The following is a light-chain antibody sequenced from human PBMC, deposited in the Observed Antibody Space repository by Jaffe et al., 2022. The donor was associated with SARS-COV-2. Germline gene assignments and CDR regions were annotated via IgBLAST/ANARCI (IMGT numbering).Light chain of an antibody. J-gene: IGLJ3*02. CDR1: NIGSKT. V-gene: IGLV3-21*04. Sequence: SYVLTQPPSVSVAPGKTAWITCGGRNIGSKTVHWFQKKPGQAPVLVIFYDTDRPSGIPERFSGSNSGNTATLTISRVEAGDEADYYCQVWDSDSDHPVFGGGTKLTVL. CDR3: QVWDSDSDHPV. CDR2: YDT.